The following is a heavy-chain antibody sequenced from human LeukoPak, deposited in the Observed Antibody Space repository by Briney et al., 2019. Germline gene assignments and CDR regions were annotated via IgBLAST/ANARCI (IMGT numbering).Heavy chain of an antibody. Sequence: GGSLRLSCAASEFEFNTYPMHWVRQAPGKGLEWVAVISYDGSNKYYADSMKGRFTISRDNSKNTLYLQMNSLRAEDTAVYYCASATIFGVVIYYWGQGTLVTVSS. CDR1: EFEFNTYP. CDR3: ASATIFGVVIYY. V-gene: IGHV3-30*04. D-gene: IGHD3-3*01. J-gene: IGHJ4*02. CDR2: ISYDGSNK.